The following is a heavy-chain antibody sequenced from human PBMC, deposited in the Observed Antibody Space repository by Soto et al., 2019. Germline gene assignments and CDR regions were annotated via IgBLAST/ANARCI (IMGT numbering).Heavy chain of an antibody. J-gene: IGHJ4*02. CDR3: ARGPRIAAAGTDLDY. D-gene: IGHD6-13*01. Sequence: PSETLSPTCTVSGGSISSGGYYWSWIRQPPGKGLEWIGEINHSGSTNYNPSLKSRVTISVDTSKNQFSLKLSSVTAADTAVYYCARGPRIAAAGTDLDYWGQGTLVTVSS. V-gene: IGHV4-39*07. CDR2: INHSGST. CDR1: GGSISSGGYY.